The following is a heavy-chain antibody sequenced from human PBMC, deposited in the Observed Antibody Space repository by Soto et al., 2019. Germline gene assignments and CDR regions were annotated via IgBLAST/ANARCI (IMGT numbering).Heavy chain of an antibody. D-gene: IGHD1-1*01. CDR3: ARRAETNGWNGFGADKYYFDF. CDR1: GSTCTSYD. CDR2: MNPNTGNS. Sequence: ASVGVSCKASGSTCTSYDIYWVRQATGQGLEWMGWMNPNTGNSGYAQKFQGRVTMTSDTSISTAHMELSSLRSEDTAVYYCARRAETNGWNGFGADKYYFDFWGQGTLVTVSS. J-gene: IGHJ4*02. V-gene: IGHV1-8*01.